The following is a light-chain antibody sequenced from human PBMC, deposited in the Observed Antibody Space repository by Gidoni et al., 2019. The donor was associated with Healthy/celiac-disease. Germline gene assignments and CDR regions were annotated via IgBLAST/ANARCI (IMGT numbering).Light chain of an antibody. CDR1: QSVSANY. CDR2: GAS. Sequence: EIVLTQSPDTLSVSPGERATLSCRASQSVSANYLVWYQHKPGQPPSFLLYGASHRATGVPGRFRGSGSGTDFTLTIRSLEPEDFGVYYCQQYGGSPPVTFGQGTRLEIK. V-gene: IGKV3-20*01. J-gene: IGKJ5*01. CDR3: QQYGGSPPVT.